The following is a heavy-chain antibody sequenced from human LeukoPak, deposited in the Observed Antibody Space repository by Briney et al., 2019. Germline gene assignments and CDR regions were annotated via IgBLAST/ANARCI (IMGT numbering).Heavy chain of an antibody. CDR1: GYTFTAYY. CDR3: ARGLFGYGGTD. CDR2: IDANIGVT. V-gene: IGHV1-2*06. Sequence: VASVKVSCKASGYTFTAYYIHWVRQAPGQGLEWMGRIDANIGVTNYAQRFQDRVTMTRDTSISTGYMELSRLTSDDTAVFYCARGLFGYGGTDWGQGTLVTVSS. J-gene: IGHJ4*02. D-gene: IGHD3-10*02.